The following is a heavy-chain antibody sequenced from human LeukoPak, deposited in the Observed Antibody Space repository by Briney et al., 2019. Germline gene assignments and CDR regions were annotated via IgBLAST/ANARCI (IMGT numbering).Heavy chain of an antibody. Sequence: ASVKVSCKASGYTFSGYYMHWVRQAPGQGLEWMGWINPNSGGTNYAQKFQGGVTMTRDTSITTAYMELSSLRSDDTAVYYCARDVGEYCSSTNCYASHYWGQGTLVTVSS. J-gene: IGHJ4*02. CDR2: INPNSGGT. CDR1: GYTFSGYY. V-gene: IGHV1-2*02. D-gene: IGHD2-2*01. CDR3: ARDVGEYCSSTNCYASHY.